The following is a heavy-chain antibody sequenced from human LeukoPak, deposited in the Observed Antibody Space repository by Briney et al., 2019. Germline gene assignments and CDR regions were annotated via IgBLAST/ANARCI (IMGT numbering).Heavy chain of an antibody. Sequence: SETLSLTCTVSGGSIRSYYWSWIRQPPGKGLEWIGYIYHSGSTYYNPSLKSRVTISVDRSKNQFSLKLSSVTAADTAVYYCARGGSGDAFDIWGQGTMVTVSS. D-gene: IGHD3-10*01. CDR2: IYHSGST. V-gene: IGHV4-59*04. CDR3: ARGGSGDAFDI. J-gene: IGHJ3*02. CDR1: GGSIRSYY.